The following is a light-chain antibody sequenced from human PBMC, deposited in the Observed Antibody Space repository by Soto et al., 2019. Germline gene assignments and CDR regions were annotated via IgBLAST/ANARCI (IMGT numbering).Light chain of an antibody. V-gene: IGKV1-8*01. CDR3: QKYYSYPPT. CDR1: QGISRY. CDR2: AAS. Sequence: AIRMTQSPSSLSASTGDRVTITCRASQGISRYLAWYQQKPGKAPKLLIYAASTLQSGVPSRFSGSGSGTDFTLTISCLQSEDFATYYCQKYYSYPPTFGGGTKVEIK. J-gene: IGKJ4*01.